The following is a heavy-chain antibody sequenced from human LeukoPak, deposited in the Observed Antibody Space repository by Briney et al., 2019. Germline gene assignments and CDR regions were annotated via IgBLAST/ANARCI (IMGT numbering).Heavy chain of an antibody. J-gene: IGHJ5*02. CDR2: MNPNSGNT. Sequence: KAXXXXFXSYDIXXXRQATGQGLEWMGXMNPNSGNTGYAQKFQGRVTMTRNTSISTAYMELSSLRSEDTAVYYCARARARIAAAGTNWFDPWGQGTLVTVSS. CDR1: XXXFXSYD. V-gene: IGHV1-8*01. CDR3: ARARARIAAAGTNWFDP. D-gene: IGHD6-13*01.